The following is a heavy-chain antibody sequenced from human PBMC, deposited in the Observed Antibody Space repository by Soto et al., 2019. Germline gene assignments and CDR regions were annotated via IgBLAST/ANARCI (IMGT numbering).Heavy chain of an antibody. Sequence: QVQLVESGGGVVQPGRSLRLSCAASGFTCSSYGMHWVRQAPGKGLEWVAVISYDGSNKYYADSVKGRFTISRDNSKNTLYLQMNSLRAEDTAVYYCAKDRGWSYYYYGMDVWGQGTTVTVSS. V-gene: IGHV3-30*18. CDR2: ISYDGSNK. CDR3: AKDRGWSYYYYGMDV. J-gene: IGHJ6*02. CDR1: GFTCSSYG. D-gene: IGHD3-3*01.